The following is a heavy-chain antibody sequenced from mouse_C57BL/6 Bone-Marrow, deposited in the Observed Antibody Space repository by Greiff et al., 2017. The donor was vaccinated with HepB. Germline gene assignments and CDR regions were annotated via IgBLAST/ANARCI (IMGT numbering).Heavy chain of an antibody. CDR3: TTVVNAMDY. D-gene: IGHD1-1*01. CDR2: IDPENGDT. Sequence: VQLQQSGAELVRPGASVKLSCTASGFNIKDDYMHWVKQRPEQGLEWIGWIDPENGDTEYASKFQGKATITAYTSSTTAYLQLSSLTSEDTAVYYCTTVVNAMDYWGQGTSVTVSS. CDR1: GFNIKDDY. V-gene: IGHV14-4*01. J-gene: IGHJ4*01.